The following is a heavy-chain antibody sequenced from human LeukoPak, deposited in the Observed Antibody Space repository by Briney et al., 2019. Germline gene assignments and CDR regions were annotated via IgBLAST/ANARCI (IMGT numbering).Heavy chain of an antibody. Sequence: PSQTLSLTCTVSGGSISSGSYYWSWIRQPAGKGLEWIGRIYTSGSTNYNPSLKSRVTISVDTSKNQFSLKLSSVTAADTAVYYCARSPYSNCYYYYYMDVWGKGTTVTVSS. CDR3: ARSPYSNCYYYYYMDV. CDR2: IYTSGST. CDR1: GGSISSGSYY. D-gene: IGHD4-11*01. J-gene: IGHJ6*03. V-gene: IGHV4-61*02.